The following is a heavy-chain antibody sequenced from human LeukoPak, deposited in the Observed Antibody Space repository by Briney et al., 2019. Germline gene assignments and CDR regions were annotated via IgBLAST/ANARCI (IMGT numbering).Heavy chain of an antibody. J-gene: IGHJ3*02. CDR3: ARSTGYCSGGSCYHPGAFDI. D-gene: IGHD2-15*01. V-gene: IGHV3-20*04. CDR2: INWNGGST. Sequence: GGSLRLSCAASGFTFDDYGMSWVRQAPGKGLEWVPGINWNGGSTGYADSVKGRFTISRDNAKNSLYLQMNSLRAEDTALYYCARSTGYCSGGSCYHPGAFDIWGQGTMVTVSS. CDR1: GFTFDDYG.